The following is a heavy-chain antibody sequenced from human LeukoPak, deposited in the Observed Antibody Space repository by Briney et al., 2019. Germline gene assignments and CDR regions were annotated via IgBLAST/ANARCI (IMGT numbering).Heavy chain of an antibody. CDR2: ISSSSSYI. CDR3: ARDTDVVVPPNDFFY. CDR1: GFTFSTSG. D-gene: IGHD3-22*01. J-gene: IGHJ4*02. Sequence: GGSLRLSCAASGFTFSTSGMHWVRQAPGKGLEWVSSISSSSSYIYYADSVKGRSTISRDNAKNSLYLQMNSLRAEDTAVYYCARDTDVVVPPNDFFYWGQGTLVTVSS. V-gene: IGHV3-21*01.